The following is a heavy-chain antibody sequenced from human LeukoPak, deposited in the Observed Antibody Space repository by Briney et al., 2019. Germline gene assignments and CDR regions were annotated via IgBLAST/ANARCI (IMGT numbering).Heavy chain of an antibody. Sequence: GGSLRLSCAASGFTFSSYAKHWVRQAPGKGLEWVAVIASDGRDKKYVDSVKGRFTISRDNSRNTLFLQMNSLRPEDTAVYYCAKDRAVGSAIYDFDYWGQGNLVTVSS. D-gene: IGHD3-3*01. CDR2: IASDGRDK. V-gene: IGHV3-30*18. CDR3: AKDRAVGSAIYDFDY. CDR1: GFTFSSYA. J-gene: IGHJ4*02.